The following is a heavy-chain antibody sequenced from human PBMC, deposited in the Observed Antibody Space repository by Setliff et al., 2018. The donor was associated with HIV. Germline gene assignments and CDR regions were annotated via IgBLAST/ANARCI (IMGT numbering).Heavy chain of an antibody. Sequence: SETLSLTCAVYGGSFSGYYWGWIRQPPGKGLEWIGSIYYIGSPSYNPSLKSRVTMAVDTSKKQFSLKLKSVTAADTAIYYCADPPAGLWGQGILVTVSS. CDR3: ADPPAGL. J-gene: IGHJ4*02. CDR1: GGSFSGYY. D-gene: IGHD2-21*02. V-gene: IGHV4-34*01. CDR2: IYYIGSP.